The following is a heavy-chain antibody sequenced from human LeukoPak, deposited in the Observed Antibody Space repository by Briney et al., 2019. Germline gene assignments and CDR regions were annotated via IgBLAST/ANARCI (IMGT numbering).Heavy chain of an antibody. V-gene: IGHV4-59*08. J-gene: IGHJ6*02. CDR2: IYYSGST. D-gene: IGHD6-19*01. CDR3: AKLGEAVAGAQYYYYGMDV. Sequence: SETLSLTCTVSGGSISSYYWSWIRQPPGKGLEWIGYIYYSGSTNYNPSLKSRVTISVDTSKNQFSLKLSSVTAADTAVYYCAKLGEAVAGAQYYYYGMDVWGQGTTATVSS. CDR1: GGSISSYY.